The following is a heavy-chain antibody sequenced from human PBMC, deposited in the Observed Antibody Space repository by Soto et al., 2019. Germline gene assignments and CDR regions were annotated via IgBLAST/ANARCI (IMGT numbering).Heavy chain of an antibody. V-gene: IGHV5-10-1*01. CDR3: ARKYVTIFGVVTTDH. D-gene: IGHD3-3*01. J-gene: IGHJ4*02. CDR2: IDPSDSYT. CDR1: GYSFTSYW. Sequence: PRESLKISCKGSGYSFTSYWISWVRQMPGKGLEWMGRIDPSDSYTNYSPSFQGHVTISADKSISTAYLQWSSLKASDTAMYYCARKYVTIFGVVTTDHWGQGTLVTVSS.